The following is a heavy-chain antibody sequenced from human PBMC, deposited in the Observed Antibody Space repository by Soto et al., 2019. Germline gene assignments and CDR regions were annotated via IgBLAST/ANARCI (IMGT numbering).Heavy chain of an antibody. CDR3: ARSTPYYYDSSGYYYPRSLGY. V-gene: IGHV1-69*13. Sequence: ASVKVSCQSSGGTFSSYAISWVRQAPGQGLEWMGGIITIFGTANYAQKFQGRVTITADESTSTAYMELSSLRSEDTAVYYCARSTPYYYDSSGYYYPRSLGYWGQGTLVTVSS. J-gene: IGHJ4*02. CDR1: GGTFSSYA. CDR2: IITIFGTA. D-gene: IGHD3-22*01.